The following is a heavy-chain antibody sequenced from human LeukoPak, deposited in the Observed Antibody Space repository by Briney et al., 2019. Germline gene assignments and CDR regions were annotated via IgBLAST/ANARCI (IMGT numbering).Heavy chain of an antibody. CDR1: GGSISSSSYY. D-gene: IGHD3-22*01. Sequence: SETLSLTCTVSGGSISSSSYYWGWIRQPPGKGLEWIGSIYYSGSTNYNPSLKSRVTISVDTSKNQFSLKLSSVTAADTAVYYCARHMYDSSLWGRGYFDYWGQGTLVTVSS. CDR2: IYYSGST. J-gene: IGHJ4*02. V-gene: IGHV4-39*01. CDR3: ARHMYDSSLWGRGYFDY.